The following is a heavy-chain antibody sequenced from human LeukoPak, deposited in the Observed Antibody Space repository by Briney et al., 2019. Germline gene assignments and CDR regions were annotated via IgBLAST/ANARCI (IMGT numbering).Heavy chain of an antibody. CDR2: IYYSGST. J-gene: IGHJ5*02. V-gene: IGHV4-39*07. CDR1: GGSISSSSYY. CDR3: ARGKSLDP. Sequence: RSSETLSLTCTVSGGSISSSSYYWGWIRQPPGKGLEWIGSIYYSGSTYYNPSLKSRVTISVDTSKNQFSLKLTSVTDADTAVYYCARGKSLDPWGRGTLVTVSS.